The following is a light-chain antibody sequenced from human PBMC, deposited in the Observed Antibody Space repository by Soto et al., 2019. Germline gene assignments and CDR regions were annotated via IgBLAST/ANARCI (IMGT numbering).Light chain of an antibody. J-gene: IGKJ1*01. Sequence: EIVLTQSPGTLSLSPGERATLSCRASQSVSNNYLAWYQQKPGQAPRLLIYGASNRATGIPDRFSGSGSGTDFTLTISSLQSEDFAFYYCQQYKNWSPTWTFGQGTKVDIK. CDR1: QSVSNNY. CDR3: QQYKNWSPTWT. CDR2: GAS. V-gene: IGKV3-20*01.